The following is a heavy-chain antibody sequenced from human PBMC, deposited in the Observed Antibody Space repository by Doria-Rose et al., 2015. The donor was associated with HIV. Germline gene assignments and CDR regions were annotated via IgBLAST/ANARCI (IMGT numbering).Heavy chain of an antibody. D-gene: IGHD6-13*01. V-gene: IGHV2-26*01. CDR2: MFSDDDR. Sequence: QESGPVPVKPTETLTLTCTVSGVSLSSPGMGVSWIRQPPGKALEWLAQMFSDDDRSYKTSLKSRLTISRGTSKSQVVLTMTDMDPVDTATYYCARIKSSRWYHKYYFDFWGQGTLVIVSA. CDR1: GVSLSSPGMG. J-gene: IGHJ4*02. CDR3: ARIKSSRWYHKYYFDF.